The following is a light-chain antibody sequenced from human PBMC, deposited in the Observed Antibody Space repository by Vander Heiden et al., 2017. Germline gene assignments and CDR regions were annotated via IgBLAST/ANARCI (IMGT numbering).Light chain of an antibody. CDR3: QQYYSTPYT. V-gene: IGKV4-1*01. CDR1: QSILYSANNKNY. CDR2: WAS. J-gene: IGKJ2*01. Sequence: DLVMTQSPDSLAVSLGERATINSTSSQSILYSANNKNYLAWYQQKPGKPPKLLIYWASTRESGVPDRFSGSGSGTDFTLTISSLQAGDVAVYYCQQYYSTPYTFGQGTKLEIK.